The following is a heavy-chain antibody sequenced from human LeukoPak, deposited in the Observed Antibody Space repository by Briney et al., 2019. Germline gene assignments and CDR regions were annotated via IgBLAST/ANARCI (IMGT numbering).Heavy chain of an antibody. CDR1: GFTFSSYS. Sequence: GGSLRLSCAASGFTFSSYSMNWVRQAPGKGLEWVSYISSSSSTIYYADSVKGRFTISRDNAKNSLYLQMNSLRAGDTAVYYCARGPAMNAFDVWGQGTMVTVSS. J-gene: IGHJ3*01. D-gene: IGHD2-2*01. CDR3: ARGPAMNAFDV. CDR2: ISSSSSTI. V-gene: IGHV3-48*04.